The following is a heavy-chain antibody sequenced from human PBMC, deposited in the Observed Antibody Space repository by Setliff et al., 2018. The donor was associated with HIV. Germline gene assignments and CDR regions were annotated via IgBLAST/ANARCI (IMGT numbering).Heavy chain of an antibody. D-gene: IGHD3-10*01. J-gene: IGHJ4*02. CDR2: ITASGSTT. CDR1: GFTFVTFNRFA. V-gene: IGHV3-23*01. CDR3: AKDEFSPLRSDS. Sequence: GGSLRLSCAASGFTFVTFNRFAMAWVRQAPGKGLEWVSGITASGSTTHYADSVKGRFTISRDNSKNTLYLQMNSLRADDTATYYCAKDEFSPLRSDSWGLGILVTVSS.